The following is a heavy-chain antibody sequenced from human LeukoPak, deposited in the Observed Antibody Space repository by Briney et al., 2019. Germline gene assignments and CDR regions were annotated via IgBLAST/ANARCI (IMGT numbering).Heavy chain of an antibody. D-gene: IGHD2-8*01. CDR1: GFIFSSYT. CDR2: VTTNGDNT. V-gene: IGHV3-23*01. J-gene: IGHJ4*02. Sequence: PGGSLRLSCVASGFIFSSYTMSWVRQAPGKGLEWVSLVTTNGDNTYYADSVKGRFTISRDNSKNTLYLQMNNLRAEDTAVYYCAKGCYGTNGYSPFDYWGQGTLVTVSS. CDR3: AKGCYGTNGYSPFDY.